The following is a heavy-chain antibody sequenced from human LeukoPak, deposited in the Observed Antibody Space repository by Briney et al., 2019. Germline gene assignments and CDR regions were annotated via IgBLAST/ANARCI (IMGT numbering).Heavy chain of an antibody. CDR3: ARQSGDGKYYYDSSGTTHLAY. Sequence: SVKVSCKASGFTFTSYAISWVRQAPGQGLEWMGGIIPIFGTANYAQKFQGRVTITADESTSTAYMELSSLRSEDTAVYYCARQSGDGKYYYDSSGTTHLAYWGQGTLVTVSS. V-gene: IGHV1-69*13. CDR1: GFTFTSYA. CDR2: IIPIFGTA. J-gene: IGHJ4*02. D-gene: IGHD3-22*01.